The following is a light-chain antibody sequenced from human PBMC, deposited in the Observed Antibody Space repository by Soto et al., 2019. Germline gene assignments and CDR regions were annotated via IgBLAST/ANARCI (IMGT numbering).Light chain of an antibody. V-gene: IGKV1-5*03. CDR2: KAS. J-gene: IGKJ1*01. CDR1: QSISSW. Sequence: DIQMTQSPSTLSASVGDRVTITCRASQSISSWLAWYQQKPGKAPKLLIYKASSLESGVPSRFSGSGSGTEFTLTISSLQPDDFATYYCQQYNSSSCTFGQGTNVEIK. CDR3: QQYNSSSCT.